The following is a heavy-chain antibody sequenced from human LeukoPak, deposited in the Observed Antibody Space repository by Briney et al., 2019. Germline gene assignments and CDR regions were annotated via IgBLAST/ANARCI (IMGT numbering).Heavy chain of an antibody. V-gene: IGHV4-59*08. CDR1: GGSISSYY. D-gene: IGHD1-26*01. CDR2: IYYSGST. J-gene: IGHJ6*02. Sequence: PSETLSLTCTVSGGSISSYYWSWIRQPPGKGLEWIGNIYYSGSTNYNPSLKSRVTISVDTSKNQFSLKLSSVTAADTAVYYCARWWGSYSPYGMDVWGQGTTVTVSS. CDR3: ARWWGSYSPYGMDV.